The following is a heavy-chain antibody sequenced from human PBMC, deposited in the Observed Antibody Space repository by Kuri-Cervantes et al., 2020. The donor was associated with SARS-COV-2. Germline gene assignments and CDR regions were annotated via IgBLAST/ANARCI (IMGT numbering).Heavy chain of an antibody. J-gene: IGHJ4*02. D-gene: IGHD6-19*01. Sequence: GESLKISCAASGFTFSSYSMNWVRQAPGKGLEWVSSISSSSSYIYYADSVKGRFTISRDNSKNTLYLQMNSLRAEDTAVYYCARDPTPGIAVAGPWGNFDYWGQGTLVTVSS. V-gene: IGHV3-21*01. CDR3: ARDPTPGIAVAGPWGNFDY. CDR1: GFTFSSYS. CDR2: ISSSSSYI.